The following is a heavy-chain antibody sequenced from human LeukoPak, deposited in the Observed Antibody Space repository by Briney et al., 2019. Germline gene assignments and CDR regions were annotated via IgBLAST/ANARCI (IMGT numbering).Heavy chain of an antibody. CDR1: GYSFTSYW. J-gene: IGHJ4*02. V-gene: IGHV5-51*01. CDR2: IYPGDSDT. CDR3: ARLRYCSGGSCYSFDY. Sequence: GESLKISCKGSGYSFTSYWISWVRQMPGKGLEWMGIIYPGDSDTRYSPSFQGQVTISADKSISTAYLQWSSLKASDTAMYYCARLRYCSGGSCYSFDYWGQGTLVTVSS. D-gene: IGHD2-15*01.